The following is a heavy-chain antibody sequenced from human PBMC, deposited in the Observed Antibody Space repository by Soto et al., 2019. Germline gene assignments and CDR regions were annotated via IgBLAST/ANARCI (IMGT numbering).Heavy chain of an antibody. CDR2: IIPLFGTA. J-gene: IGHJ4*02. CDR1: GGTFSSYA. Sequence: QVQLVQSGAEVKKPGSSVKVSCKASGGTFSSYAISWVRQAPGQGLEWMGGIIPLFGTANYAQKFQGRVTITAAESASTAYMELSSLSSEDTAVYYCARAEGYSRSLDYWGQGTLVTVSS. CDR3: ARAEGYSRSLDY. V-gene: IGHV1-69*01. D-gene: IGHD1-1*01.